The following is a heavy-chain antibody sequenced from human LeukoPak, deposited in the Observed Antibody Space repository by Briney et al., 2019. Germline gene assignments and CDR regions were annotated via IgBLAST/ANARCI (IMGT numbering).Heavy chain of an antibody. V-gene: IGHV3-23*01. J-gene: IGHJ4*02. CDR2: LSGTGGST. D-gene: IGHD3-10*01. CDR3: ARDLSPVVRASPMGY. CDR1: GFTFSSYA. Sequence: PGGSLRLSCAASGFTFSSYAMSWVRQAPGKGLEWVSALSGTGGSTYYADSVKGRFTISSDTSKNTLSLQMNSLRAEDTAVYYCARDLSPVVRASPMGYWGQGTLVTVSS.